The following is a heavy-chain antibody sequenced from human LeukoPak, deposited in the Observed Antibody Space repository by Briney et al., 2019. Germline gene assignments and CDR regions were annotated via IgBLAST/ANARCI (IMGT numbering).Heavy chain of an antibody. CDR3: ARWSAVVTRHHYFDY. D-gene: IGHD4-23*01. CDR1: GGSFSGYY. V-gene: IGHV4-34*01. J-gene: IGHJ4*02. Sequence: SETLSLTCAVYGGSFSGYYWSWIRQPPGKGLEWIGSIYYSGSTYYNPSLKSRVTISVDTSKNQFSLKLSSVTAADTAVYYCARWSAVVTRHHYFDYWGQGTLVTVSS. CDR2: IYYSGST.